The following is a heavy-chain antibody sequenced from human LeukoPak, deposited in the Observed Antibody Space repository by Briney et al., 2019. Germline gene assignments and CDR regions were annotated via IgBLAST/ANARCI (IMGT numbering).Heavy chain of an antibody. CDR3: ARWGGRLRYERMDV. J-gene: IGHJ6*02. V-gene: IGHV4-59*01. CDR2: IYYSGST. Sequence: SETVSLTCTVWGGPINRCYGLCLRQPPGRALEGVGYIYYSGSTKYNPSLKSRVTISVDTSTNPFSLKLSSVTAADTAVYYCARWGGRLRYERMDVWGQGTTFTVSS. CDR1: GGPINRCY. D-gene: IGHD5-12*01.